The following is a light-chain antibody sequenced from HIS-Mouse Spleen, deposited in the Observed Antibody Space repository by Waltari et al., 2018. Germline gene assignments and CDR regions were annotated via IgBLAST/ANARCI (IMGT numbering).Light chain of an antibody. J-gene: IGLJ2*01. CDR2: EDN. Sequence: NFMLTQPHSVSESPGKTVTISCTGSSCSIASNYVPWYQQRPGSAPTTVIYEDNQRPSGVPDRFPGSIDSSSNSASLTISGLKTEDEADYYCQSYDSSNVVFGGGTKLTVL. V-gene: IGLV6-57*02. CDR1: SCSIASNY. CDR3: QSYDSSNVV.